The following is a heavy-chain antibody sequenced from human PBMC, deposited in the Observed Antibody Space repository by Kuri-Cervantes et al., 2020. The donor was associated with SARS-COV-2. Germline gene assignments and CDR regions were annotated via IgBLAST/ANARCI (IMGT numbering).Heavy chain of an antibody. D-gene: IGHD2-2*01. Sequence: SVKVSCKASGGTSSSYAVTWVRQAPGRGFEWMGRIIPLFGTTIYAEKFRGRVTITADKSTNTAYMDLSSLRSEDTAVYYCARPYCTSSTCYDGTFDSWGQGTLVTVSS. J-gene: IGHJ4*02. V-gene: IGHV1-69*06. CDR3: ARPYCTSSTCYDGTFDS. CDR1: GGTSSSYA. CDR2: IIPLFGTT.